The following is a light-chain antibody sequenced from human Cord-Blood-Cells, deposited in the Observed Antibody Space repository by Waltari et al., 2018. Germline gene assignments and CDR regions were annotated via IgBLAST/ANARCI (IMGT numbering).Light chain of an antibody. CDR2: DAS. V-gene: IGKV1-5*01. Sequence: DIQMTQSPSPLSESVGDRVTITCRASQSISSWLAWYQQKPGKAPKLLIYDASSLESGVPSRFSGSGSGTEFTLTISSLQPDDFATYYCQQYNSYSPWTFGQGTKVEIK. CDR3: QQYNSYSPWT. J-gene: IGKJ1*01. CDR1: QSISSW.